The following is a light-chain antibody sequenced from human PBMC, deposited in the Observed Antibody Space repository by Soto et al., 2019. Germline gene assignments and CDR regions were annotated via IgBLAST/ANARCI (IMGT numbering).Light chain of an antibody. CDR3: QQYGTPGA. CDR2: GAS. CDR1: QSVSTTY. Sequence: EIVLTQSPGTLSLSPGERATLSCRASQSVSTTYLAWYQQKPGQPPRLLIYGASTRATGIPDRFSGSGSGTEFTLTISRLEPEDFAVYYCQQYGTPGAFGQGTTVEI. V-gene: IGKV3-20*01. J-gene: IGKJ1*01.